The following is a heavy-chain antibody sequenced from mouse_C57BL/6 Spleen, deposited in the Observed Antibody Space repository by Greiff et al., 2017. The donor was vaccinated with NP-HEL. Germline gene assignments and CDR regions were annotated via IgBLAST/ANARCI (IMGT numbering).Heavy chain of an antibody. Sequence: EVKLVESGGDLVKPGGSLKLSCAASGFTFSSYGMSWVRQTPDKRLEWVATISSGGSYTYYPDSVKGRFTISRDNAKNTLYLQMSSLKSEDTAMYYCARELGDYYAMDYWGQGTSVTVSS. CDR1: GFTFSSYG. CDR2: ISSGGSYT. D-gene: IGHD4-1*01. V-gene: IGHV5-6*01. J-gene: IGHJ4*01. CDR3: ARELGDYYAMDY.